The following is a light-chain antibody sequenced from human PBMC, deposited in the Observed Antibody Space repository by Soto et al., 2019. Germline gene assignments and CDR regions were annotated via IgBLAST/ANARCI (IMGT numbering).Light chain of an antibody. V-gene: IGKV1-5*01. CDR3: QQYGGSPRK. J-gene: IGKJ1*01. CDR2: DAS. CDR1: QTISGW. Sequence: DIQMTQSPSTLSASVGDTVTITFRASQTISGWLAWYQQRPGKAPNLLIFDASTLESGVPSRFSGSGSGTDFTLTINRLEPEDFAVYYCQQYGGSPRKFGQGTKVDIK.